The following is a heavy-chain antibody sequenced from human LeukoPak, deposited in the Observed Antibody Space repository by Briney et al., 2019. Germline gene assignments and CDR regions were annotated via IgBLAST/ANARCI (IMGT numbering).Heavy chain of an antibody. CDR2: LSGSGITT. CDR1: GFTFSNSA. J-gene: IGHJ4*01. CDR3: AKGIYSSGWSYFDY. Sequence: EPGGSPRLSCAASGFTFSNSAMSWVRQAPGKGLEWVSTLSGSGITTYYADSVKGRFTISRDNSKNTLYLQMNTLRAEDSALYYCAKGIYSSGWSYFDYWGHGTLVTVSS. V-gene: IGHV3-23*01. D-gene: IGHD6-19*01.